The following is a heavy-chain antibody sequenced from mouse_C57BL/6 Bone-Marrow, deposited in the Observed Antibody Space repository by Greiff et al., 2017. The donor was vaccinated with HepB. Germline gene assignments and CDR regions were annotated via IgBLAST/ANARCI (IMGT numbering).Heavy chain of an antibody. J-gene: IGHJ1*03. CDR2: ISDGGSYT. CDR1: GFTFSSYA. CDR3: ARDHRVDWYFDV. V-gene: IGHV5-4*03. Sequence: EVKLMESGGGLVKPGGSLKLSCAASGFTFSSYAMSWVRQTPEKRLEWVATISDGGSYTYYPDNVKGRFTISRDNAKNNLYLQMSHLKSEDTAMYSCARDHRVDWYFDVWGTGTTVTVSS.